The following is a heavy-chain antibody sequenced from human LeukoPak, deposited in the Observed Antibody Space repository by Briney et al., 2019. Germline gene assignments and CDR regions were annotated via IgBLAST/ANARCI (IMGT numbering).Heavy chain of an antibody. CDR3: AKELVVRGYFDY. CDR1: GFTFSSYG. V-gene: IGHV3-30*18. CDR2: ISYDGSNK. Sequence: GRSLRLSCAASGFTFSSYGMHWVRQAPGKGLEWVAVISYDGSNKYYADYVKGRFTISRDNSKNTLYLQMNSLRAEDTAVYYCAKELVVRGYFDYWGQGTLVTVSS. D-gene: IGHD2-15*01. J-gene: IGHJ4*02.